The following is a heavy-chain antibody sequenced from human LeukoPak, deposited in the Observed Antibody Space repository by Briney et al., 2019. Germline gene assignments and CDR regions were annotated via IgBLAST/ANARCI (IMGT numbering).Heavy chain of an antibody. D-gene: IGHD2-15*01. V-gene: IGHV4-4*07. J-gene: IGHJ4*02. CDR2: IYTSGST. Sequence: SETLSLTCTVSGGSISSYYWSWIRQPAGKGLEWIGRIYTSGSTNYNPSLKSRVTMSVDTSKNQFSLKLSSVTAADTAVYYCARVMRYCSGGRCYAHFDYWGQGTLVTVSS. CDR1: GGSISSYY. CDR3: ARVMRYCSGGRCYAHFDY.